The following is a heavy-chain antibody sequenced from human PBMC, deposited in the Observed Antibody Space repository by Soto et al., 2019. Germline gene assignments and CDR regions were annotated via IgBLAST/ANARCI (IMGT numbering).Heavy chain of an antibody. CDR3: ARDWTGDTCPCLDV. CDR1: GFTFSNYA. J-gene: IGHJ6*02. V-gene: IGHV3-23*01. Sequence: VQLLESGGGLVQPGGSLRLSCAAAGFTFSNYALTWVRQSPGRGLEWVSTFSGRGGSTYYADSVRGRFTISRDNSKNTMFLQRNSLKVEDTAIYYCARDWTGDTCPCLDVWGQGTTVSVSS. CDR2: FSGRGGST. D-gene: IGHD3-3*01.